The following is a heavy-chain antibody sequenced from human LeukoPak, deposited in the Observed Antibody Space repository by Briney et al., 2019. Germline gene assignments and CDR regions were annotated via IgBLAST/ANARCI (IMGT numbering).Heavy chain of an antibody. Sequence: GGSLRLSCAASGFTFSTYAMSWVRQAPGKGLEWVSDISGTGGRTCYADSVKGRFTISRDNSKNTVDLQMNSLRAEDTAIYYCARDVPYYYDSSGYYSPFDCWGQGTLVTVSS. J-gene: IGHJ4*02. CDR2: ISGTGGRT. V-gene: IGHV3-23*01. CDR3: ARDVPYYYDSSGYYSPFDC. D-gene: IGHD3-22*01. CDR1: GFTFSTYA.